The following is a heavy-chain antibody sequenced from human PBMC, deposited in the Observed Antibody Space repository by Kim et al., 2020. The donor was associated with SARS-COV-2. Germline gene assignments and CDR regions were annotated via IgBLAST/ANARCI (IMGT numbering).Heavy chain of an antibody. V-gene: IGHV3-21*06. Sequence: GGSLRLSCAASEFTLSSYSMNWVRQAPGKGLEWVSSISSSSHYIYYADSVKGRFTISRDNAKNSLYLQMNSLRAEDTAVYYCASGGYYTGRNWFDPWGQGTLVTVSS. CDR2: ISSSSHYI. CDR3: ASGGYYTGRNWFDP. D-gene: IGHD3-3*01. J-gene: IGHJ5*02. CDR1: EFTLSSYS.